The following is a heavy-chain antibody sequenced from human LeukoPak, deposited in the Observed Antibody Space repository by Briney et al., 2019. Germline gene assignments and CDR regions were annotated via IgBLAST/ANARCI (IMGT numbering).Heavy chain of an antibody. CDR3: ARHLLGYCSGGNCYYFDF. CDR2: SYYSGST. J-gene: IGHJ4*02. V-gene: IGHV4-39*01. D-gene: IGHD2-15*01. CDR1: GGSISSTTYY. Sequence: SETLSLTCTVSGGSISSTTYYWGWIRQPPGKGLEWIGSSYYSGSTYYNPSLKSRLTICVDTSKNQFSLKLSSVTAADTAVYYCARHLLGYCSGGNCYYFDFWGQGTMVTDSS.